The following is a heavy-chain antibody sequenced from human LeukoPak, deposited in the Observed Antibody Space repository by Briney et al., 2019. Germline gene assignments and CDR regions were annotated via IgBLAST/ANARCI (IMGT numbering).Heavy chain of an antibody. J-gene: IGHJ4*02. CDR2: IKQDGSEK. D-gene: IGHD2-8*01. V-gene: IGHV3-7*01. CDR1: GFTFSSYW. CDR3: ARARNIVLMVYAMEY. Sequence: PGGSLRLSCAASGFTFSSYWMSWVRQAPGKGLECVANIKQDGSEKYYVDSVKGRFTISRDNAKNSLYLQMNSLRAEDTAVYYCARARNIVLMVYAMEYWGQGTLVTVSS.